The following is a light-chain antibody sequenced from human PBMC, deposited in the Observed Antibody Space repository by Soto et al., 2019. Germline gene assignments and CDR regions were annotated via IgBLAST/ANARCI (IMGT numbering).Light chain of an antibody. CDR3: TSYTRSTTVV. V-gene: IGLV2-14*01. CDR2: EVS. J-gene: IGLJ3*02. Sequence: QSALTQPASVSGSPGQSITISCTGTSSDVGGYNYVSWYQQHPGKAPKLMIYEVSNRPSGVSNRFSGSKSGNTASLTISGLQAEDEADYYCTSYTRSTTVVFGGGT. CDR1: SSDVGGYNY.